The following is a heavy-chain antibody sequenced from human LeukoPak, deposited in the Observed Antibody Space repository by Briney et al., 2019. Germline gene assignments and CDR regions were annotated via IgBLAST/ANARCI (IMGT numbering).Heavy chain of an antibody. Sequence: ASVKVSCKASGYTFTGYYMHWVRQAPGQGLEWMRWINPNSGGTNYAQKFQGRVTMTRDTSISTAYMELSRLRSDDTAVYYCARESSRDIVVVPAAPGNWFDPWGQGTLVTVSS. CDR1: GYTFTGYY. CDR2: INPNSGGT. J-gene: IGHJ5*02. V-gene: IGHV1-2*02. CDR3: ARESSRDIVVVPAAPGNWFDP. D-gene: IGHD2-2*01.